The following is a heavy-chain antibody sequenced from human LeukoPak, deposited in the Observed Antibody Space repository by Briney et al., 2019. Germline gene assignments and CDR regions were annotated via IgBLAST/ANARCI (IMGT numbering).Heavy chain of an antibody. J-gene: IGHJ4*02. Sequence: ASVKVSCKGSGYTFIDYYLHWVRQAPGQGLEWMAWISPKSGDTNYLQNFQGRVTLTRDTSISTAYMELSRLTSDDTAVYYCASGGDPGYWGQGTLVTVSS. CDR3: ASGGDPGY. V-gene: IGHV1-2*02. D-gene: IGHD2-21*02. CDR1: GYTFIDYY. CDR2: ISPKSGDT.